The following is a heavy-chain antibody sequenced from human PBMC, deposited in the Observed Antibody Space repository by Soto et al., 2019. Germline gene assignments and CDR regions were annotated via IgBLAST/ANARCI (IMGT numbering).Heavy chain of an antibody. D-gene: IGHD3-10*01. CDR3: ARDQSYLSF. CDR2: ISPNGDTT. V-gene: IGHV3-23*01. Sequence: PGGSMRLSCAASGLPFSNYAMSWVRQAPGMGLEWVSAISPNGDTTNYADSVKGRFTISRDNSKNTVYLQMNSLRADDTAVYYCARDQSYLSFWGLGTLVTVSS. J-gene: IGHJ4*02. CDR1: GLPFSNYA.